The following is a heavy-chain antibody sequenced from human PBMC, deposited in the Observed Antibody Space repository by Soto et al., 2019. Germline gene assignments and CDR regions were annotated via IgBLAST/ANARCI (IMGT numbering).Heavy chain of an antibody. V-gene: IGHV4-30-4*01. CDR1: GGSISSGDYY. J-gene: IGHJ4*02. CDR3: ARVRDDYQARWSFDY. CDR2: IYYSGST. D-gene: IGHD4-17*01. Sequence: SETLSLTCTVSGGSISSGDYYWRWIRQPPGKGLEWIGYIYYSGSTYYNPSLKSRVTISVDTSKNQFSLKLSSVTAADTAVYYCARVRDDYQARWSFDYWGQGTLVTVSS.